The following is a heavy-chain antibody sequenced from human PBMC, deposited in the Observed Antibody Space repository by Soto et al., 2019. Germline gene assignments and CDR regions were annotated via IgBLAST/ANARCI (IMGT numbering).Heavy chain of an antibody. Sequence: PSETLSLTCAVYVGSFSGYYWSWIRQPPGKGLEWIGEINHSGSTNYNPSLKSRVTISVDTSKNQFSLKLSSVTAADTAVYYCARAHRDRQLVWWFDPWGQGTLVTVSS. CDR2: INHSGST. CDR1: VGSFSGYY. CDR3: ARAHRDRQLVWWFDP. D-gene: IGHD6-13*01. J-gene: IGHJ5*02. V-gene: IGHV4-34*01.